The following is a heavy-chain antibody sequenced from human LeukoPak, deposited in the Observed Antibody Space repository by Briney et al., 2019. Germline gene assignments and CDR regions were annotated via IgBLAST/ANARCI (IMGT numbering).Heavy chain of an antibody. V-gene: IGHV1-46*01. Sequence: ASVKVSCKASGYTFTSNYIHWVRQAPGQGLEWMGMIYPRDGSTSYAQKFQGRVTVTRDTSTSTVHMELSGLRSEDTAVYYCARDQEGFDYGGQGTQVTVSS. J-gene: IGHJ4*02. CDR2: IYPRDGST. CDR1: GYTFTSNY. CDR3: ARDQEGFDY.